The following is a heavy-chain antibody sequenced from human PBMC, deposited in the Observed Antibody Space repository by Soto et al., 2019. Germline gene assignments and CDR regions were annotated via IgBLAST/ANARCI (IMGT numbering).Heavy chain of an antibody. D-gene: IGHD4-17*01. CDR3: ASSWGDYRYLDY. V-gene: IGHV3-72*01. CDR1: GFTFSDHY. Sequence: EVQLVESGGGLVQPGGSLRLSCAASGFTFSDHYMDWVRQAPGKGLEWVGRIRNKAYSYTTEYAASVKGRFTVSRDDSKNSLFLQMNILKTEDTAVYYCASSWGDYRYLDYWGQGILVTVSS. CDR2: IRNKAYSYTT. J-gene: IGHJ4*02.